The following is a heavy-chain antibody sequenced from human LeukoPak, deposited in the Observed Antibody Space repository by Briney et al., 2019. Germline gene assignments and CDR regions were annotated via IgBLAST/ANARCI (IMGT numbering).Heavy chain of an antibody. J-gene: IGHJ4*02. V-gene: IGHV3-11*04. CDR1: GFTFSDYY. D-gene: IGHD6-13*01. CDR2: ISSSGSTI. Sequence: GGSLRLSCAASGFTFSDYYMSWIRQAPGKGLEWVSYISSSGSTIYYADSVKGRFTISRDNAKNSQYLQMNSLRAEDTAVYYCARFLAAADTFDYWGQGTLVTVSS. CDR3: ARFLAAADTFDY.